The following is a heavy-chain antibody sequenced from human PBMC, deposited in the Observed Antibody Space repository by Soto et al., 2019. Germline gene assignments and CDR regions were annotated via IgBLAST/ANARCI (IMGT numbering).Heavy chain of an antibody. CDR2: IYYTGST. J-gene: IGHJ4*02. V-gene: IGHV4-4*02. CDR3: AREVDILTGRYFDF. D-gene: IGHD3-9*01. CDR1: GGSISSSNW. Sequence: SETLALTCAVSGGSISSSNWWSWVRQPPGKGLEWIGYIYYTGSTYYNPSLKSRVVMSVDTSKNHFSLKLTSLTAADTAVYYCAREVDILTGRYFDFWGQGSLVTVSS.